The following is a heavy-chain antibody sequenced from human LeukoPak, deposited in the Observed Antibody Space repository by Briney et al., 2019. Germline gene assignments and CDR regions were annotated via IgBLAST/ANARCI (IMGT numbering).Heavy chain of an antibody. J-gene: IGHJ5*02. Sequence: SETLSLTCTVSGGSISSYYWSWIRQPPGKGLEWIGYIYYSGSTKYSPSLKSRVTISLDTSKNQVSLKLSSVTVADTAVYYCARLEFRGSGSYYNWFDPWGQGTLVTVSS. D-gene: IGHD3-10*01. CDR3: ARLEFRGSGSYYNWFDP. CDR2: IYYSGST. V-gene: IGHV4-59*08. CDR1: GGSISSYY.